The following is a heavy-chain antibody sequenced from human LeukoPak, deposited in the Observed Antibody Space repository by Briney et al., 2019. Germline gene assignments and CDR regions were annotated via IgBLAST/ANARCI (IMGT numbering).Heavy chain of an antibody. CDR2: IKHDGSEK. V-gene: IGHV3-7*04. Sequence: GGSLRLSCAASGFTFSNYWMNWVRQVPGKGLEWVANIKHDGSEKYYVDSMKGRFTISRDNAKNSLYLQMNSLRAEDTAVYYCARGDTACWGQGTMVTVSS. CDR1: GFTFSNYW. J-gene: IGHJ3*01. CDR3: ARGDTAC. D-gene: IGHD5-18*01.